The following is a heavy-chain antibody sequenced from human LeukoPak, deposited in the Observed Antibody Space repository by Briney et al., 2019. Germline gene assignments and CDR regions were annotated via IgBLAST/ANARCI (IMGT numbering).Heavy chain of an antibody. CDR3: ARADSSIAARLSRSSIFNYYYYMDV. CDR2: IKQDGSEK. CDR1: GFTFSSYW. D-gene: IGHD6-6*01. V-gene: IGHV3-7*01. Sequence: GGSLSLSCAAAGFTFSSYWMSWVRQATGKGLEWVANIKQDGSEKYYVDSVKGRFTISRDNAKSSLYLQMNSLRAEDTAVYYCARADSSIAARLSRSSIFNYYYYMDVWAKGPRSPSP. J-gene: IGHJ6*03.